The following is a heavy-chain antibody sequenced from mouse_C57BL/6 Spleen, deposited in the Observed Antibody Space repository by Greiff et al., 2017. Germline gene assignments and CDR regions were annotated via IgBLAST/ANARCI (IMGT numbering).Heavy chain of an antibody. V-gene: IGHV5-9*01. CDR1: GFTFSSYT. Sequence: EVQLQESGGGLVKPGGSLKLSCAASGFTFSSYTMSWVRQTPEKRLEWVATISGGGGNTYYPDSVKGRFTISRDNAKNTLYLQMSSLRSEDTALYYCAREGTYYFDYWGQGTTLTVSS. CDR2: ISGGGGNT. CDR3: AREGTYYFDY. J-gene: IGHJ2*01. D-gene: IGHD3-1*01.